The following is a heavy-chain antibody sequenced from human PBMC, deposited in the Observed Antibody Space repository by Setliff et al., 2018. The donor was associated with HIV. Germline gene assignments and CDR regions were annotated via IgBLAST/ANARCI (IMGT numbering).Heavy chain of an antibody. CDR3: ARGRYYGSGSYGSSGGLDY. D-gene: IGHD3-10*01. Sequence: SCAASGFTFSTYDMHWVCQATGKGLEWVSGIGTVGDTHYPGSVKGRFAISRENAKDSLYLQMNSLRAGDTAVYYCARGRYYGSGSYGSSGGLDYWGQGTLVTVSS. CDR2: IGTVGDT. J-gene: IGHJ4*02. CDR1: GFTFSTYD. V-gene: IGHV3-13*01.